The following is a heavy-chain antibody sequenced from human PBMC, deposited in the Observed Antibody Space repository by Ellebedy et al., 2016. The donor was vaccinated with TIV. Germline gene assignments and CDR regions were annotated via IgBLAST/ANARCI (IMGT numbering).Heavy chain of an antibody. CDR2: ISGYNGDT. D-gene: IGHD3-22*01. CDR1: GYTFTKYG. V-gene: IGHV1-18*04. Sequence: ASVKVSCKASGYTFTKYGISWVRQAPGQGLEWMGWISGYNGDTNYAQKFPGRVTMTIDTSTSTVYMELSSLRSEDTAVYYCARGDNYYYDSSGYYYTYWGQGTLVTVSS. J-gene: IGHJ4*02. CDR3: ARGDNYYYDSSGYYYTY.